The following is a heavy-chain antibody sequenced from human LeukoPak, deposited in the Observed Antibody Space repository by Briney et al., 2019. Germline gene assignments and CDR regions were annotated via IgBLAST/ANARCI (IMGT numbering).Heavy chain of an antibody. Sequence: PSETLSLTCAVYGGSFSGYYWSWIRQPPGKGLEWIGEINHSGSTNYNPSLKSRVTISVDTSKNQFSLKLSSVTAADTAVYYCARGTKEYDYVWGSYRTTPGAFDIWGQGTVVTVSS. D-gene: IGHD3-16*02. CDR3: ARGTKEYDYVWGSYRTTPGAFDI. CDR2: INHSGST. V-gene: IGHV4-34*01. J-gene: IGHJ3*02. CDR1: GGSFSGYY.